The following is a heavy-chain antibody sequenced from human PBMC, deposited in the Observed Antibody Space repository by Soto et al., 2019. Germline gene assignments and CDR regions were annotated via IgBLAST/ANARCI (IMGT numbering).Heavy chain of an antibody. D-gene: IGHD4-17*01. CDR3: AKTHAGDYGYSDY. V-gene: IGHV3-23*01. Sequence: EVQLLESGGGLVQPGGSLRLSCAASGFIFSSYAMSWVRQAPGKGLEWVSAIRGSGGSTYYADSVKGRFTISRDNSKNALYLQMSSLRAEDTAVYYCAKTHAGDYGYSDYWGQGTLVTVSS. CDR1: GFIFSSYA. J-gene: IGHJ4*02. CDR2: IRGSGGST.